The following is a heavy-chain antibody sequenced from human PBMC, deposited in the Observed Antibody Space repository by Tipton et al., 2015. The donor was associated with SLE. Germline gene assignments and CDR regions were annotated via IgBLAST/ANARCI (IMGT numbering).Heavy chain of an antibody. CDR1: GGSFSGYY. D-gene: IGHD6-13*01. CDR3: ARRQKYSSSWYGYYYGMDV. Sequence: TLSLTCAVYGGSFSGYYWSWIRQPPGKGLEWIGEINHSGSTNYNPSLKSRVTISVDTSKNQFSLKLSSVTAADTAVYYCARRQKYSSSWYGYYYGMDVWGQGTTVTVSS. J-gene: IGHJ6*02. V-gene: IGHV4-34*01. CDR2: INHSGST.